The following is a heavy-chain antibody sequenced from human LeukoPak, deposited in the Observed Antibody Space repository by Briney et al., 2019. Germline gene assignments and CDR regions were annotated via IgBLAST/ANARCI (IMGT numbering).Heavy chain of an antibody. CDR1: GFTFSNYA. V-gene: IGHV3-23*01. D-gene: IGHD3-22*01. CDR3: ARDRYYDSSGYPLFDY. CDR2: ISGSGGST. J-gene: IGHJ4*02. Sequence: GGSLRLSCAASGFTFSNYAMSWVRQAPGKGLEWVSVISGSGGSTSYADSVKGRFTISRDNSKNTLYLQMNSLRAEDTAVYYCARDRYYDSSGYPLFDYWGQGTLVTVSS.